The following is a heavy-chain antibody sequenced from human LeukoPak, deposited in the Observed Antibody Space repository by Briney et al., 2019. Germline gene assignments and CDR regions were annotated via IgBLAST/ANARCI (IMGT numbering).Heavy chain of an antibody. J-gene: IGHJ5*02. CDR3: ARVRHYYDGSGYEVFWFDP. D-gene: IGHD3-22*01. V-gene: IGHV3-48*01. CDR1: GFTFSAYA. CDR2: ISSTGATI. Sequence: GGSLRLSCGASGFTFSAYAFNWVRQAPGKGLQWVSYISSTGATIYYADTVKGRFTISRDNAKNSLYLQMTSLRAEDTAVYYCARVRHYYDGSGYEVFWFDPWGQGTLVTVSS.